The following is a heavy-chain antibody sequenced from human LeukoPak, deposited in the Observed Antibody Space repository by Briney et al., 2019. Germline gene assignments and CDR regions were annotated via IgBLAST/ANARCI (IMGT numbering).Heavy chain of an antibody. D-gene: IGHD3-22*01. V-gene: IGHV4-39*01. CDR3: VNYYDSSDYQQPNHFDY. Sequence: SETLSLTCSVSGGSISSSSYYWGWIRQPPGKGLDWIGSIYYSGSTYYNPSLKSRFTISVDTSKNQFSLKLSSVTAADTAVYYCVNYYDSSDYQQPNHFDYWGQGTLVTVSS. CDR1: GGSISSSSYY. CDR2: IYYSGST. J-gene: IGHJ4*02.